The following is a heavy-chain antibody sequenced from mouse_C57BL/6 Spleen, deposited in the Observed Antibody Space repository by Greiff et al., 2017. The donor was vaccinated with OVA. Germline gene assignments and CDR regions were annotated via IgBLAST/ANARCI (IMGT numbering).Heavy chain of an antibody. D-gene: IGHD1-1*01. V-gene: IGHV5-4*03. J-gene: IGHJ1*03. Sequence: DVMLVESGGGLVKPGGSLKLSCAASGFTFSSYAMSWVRQTPEKRLEWVATISDGGSYTYYPDNVKGRFTISRDNAKNNLYLQMSHLKSEDTAMYYCARGKNYYGSSYVGYFDVWGTGTTVTVSS. CDR3: ARGKNYYGSSYVGYFDV. CDR1: GFTFSSYA. CDR2: ISDGGSYT.